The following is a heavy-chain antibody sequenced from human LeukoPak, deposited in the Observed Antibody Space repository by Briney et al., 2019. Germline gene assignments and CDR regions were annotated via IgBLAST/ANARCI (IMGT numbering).Heavy chain of an antibody. D-gene: IGHD1-26*01. CDR1: GGSFSGYY. Sequence: SETLSLICAVYGGSFSGYYWSWIRQPPGKGLEWIGEINHSGSTNYNPSLKSRVTISVDTSKNQFSLKLSSVTAADTAVYYCARGYSATPYNWFDPWGQGTLVTVSS. CDR2: INHSGST. V-gene: IGHV4-34*01. CDR3: ARGYSATPYNWFDP. J-gene: IGHJ5*02.